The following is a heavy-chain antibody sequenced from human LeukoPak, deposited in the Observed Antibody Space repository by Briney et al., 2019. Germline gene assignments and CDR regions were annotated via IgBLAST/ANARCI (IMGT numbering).Heavy chain of an antibody. CDR2: MSDDGSNT. V-gene: IGHV3-30*04. CDR3: ARDLFANNWFDP. Sequence: GRSLRLSCTASGFTFNTYTMHWVRQTPGKGLEWVALMSDDGSNTYYTDSVKGRFTISRDNSKNRLYLQMNSLRVEDTAVYYCARDLFANNWFDPWGQGTLVTVSS. CDR1: GFTFNTYT. J-gene: IGHJ5*02.